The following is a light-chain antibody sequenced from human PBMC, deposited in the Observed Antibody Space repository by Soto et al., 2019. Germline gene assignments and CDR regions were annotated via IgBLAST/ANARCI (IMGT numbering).Light chain of an antibody. CDR2: EVS. Sequence: QAVLRHPASVAWSPGGSITLSCTGTSTDVGGYNYVSWYQQHPGKAPKLMMYEVSNRPSGVSNRFSGSKSGNTASLTISGLQAEEEADYYCNSYASSGNLVFGTGTRVTVL. CDR3: NSYASSGNLV. J-gene: IGLJ1*01. CDR1: STDVGGYNY. V-gene: IGLV2-14*01.